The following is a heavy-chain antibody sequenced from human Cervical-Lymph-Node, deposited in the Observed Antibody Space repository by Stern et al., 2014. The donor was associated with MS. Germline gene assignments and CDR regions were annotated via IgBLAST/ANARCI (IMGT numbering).Heavy chain of an antibody. V-gene: IGHV4-61*02. J-gene: IGHJ5*02. Sequence: QVQLVESGPGLVKPSQTLSLTCTVSGGSISSSGYYWSWIRQPADKGLEWIGRIHDSGSTYYNPSLKSRVTISMDTAQNQFSLKLTSVTAADTAVYYCATTRWDLFTWNWFDPWGQGTLVTVSS. CDR1: GGSISSSGYY. CDR2: IHDSGST. D-gene: IGHD1-26*01. CDR3: ATTRWDLFTWNWFDP.